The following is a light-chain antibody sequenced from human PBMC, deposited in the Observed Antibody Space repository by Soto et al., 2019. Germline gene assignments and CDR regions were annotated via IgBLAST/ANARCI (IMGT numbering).Light chain of an antibody. V-gene: IGKV1-6*01. CDR1: QGIRND. CDR3: LQDYNYPRT. Sequence: AIQMTQSPSSLSASVGDIVTITCRASQGIRNDLGWYQQKPGKAPKLLIYAASSLQSGVPSRFSGSGSGTDFTLTISSLQPEDFATYYRLQDYNYPRTFGQGTKLEIK. J-gene: IGKJ2*02. CDR2: AAS.